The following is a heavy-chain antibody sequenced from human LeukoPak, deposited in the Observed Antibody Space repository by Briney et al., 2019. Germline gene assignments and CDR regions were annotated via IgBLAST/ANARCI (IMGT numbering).Heavy chain of an antibody. J-gene: IGHJ1*01. D-gene: IGHD3-22*01. CDR2: ISGSGGST. CDR1: GFTFSSYA. Sequence: GGSLRLSCAPSGFTFSSYAMSWVRQPPGKGLEWVSAISGSGGSTYYADSVKGRFTISRDNSKNTLYLQMNSLRAEDTAVYYCAKDYTSHYYDSTGRPRGYFQHWGQGTLVTVSS. V-gene: IGHV3-23*01. CDR3: AKDYTSHYYDSTGRPRGYFQH.